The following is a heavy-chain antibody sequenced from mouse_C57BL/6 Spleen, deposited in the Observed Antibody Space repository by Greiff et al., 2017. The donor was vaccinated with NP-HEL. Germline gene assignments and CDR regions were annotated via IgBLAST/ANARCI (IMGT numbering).Heavy chain of an antibody. CDR1: GFTFSDYG. D-gene: IGHD2-2*01. V-gene: IGHV5-17*01. CDR3: ARPDYGYEGYFDV. CDR2: ISSGSSTI. Sequence: LVESGGGLVKPGGSLKLSCAASGFTFSDYGMHWVRQAPEKGLEWVAYISSGSSTIYYADTVKGRFTISRDNAKNTLFLQMTSLRSEDTAMYYGARPDYGYEGYFDVWGTGTTVTVSS. J-gene: IGHJ1*03.